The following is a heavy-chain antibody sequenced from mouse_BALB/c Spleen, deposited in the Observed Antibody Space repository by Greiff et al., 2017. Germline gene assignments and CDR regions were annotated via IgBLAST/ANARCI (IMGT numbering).Heavy chain of an antibody. V-gene: IGHV5-6-5*01. CDR3: AREGSHYYGSSYAWFAY. D-gene: IGHD1-1*01. J-gene: IGHJ3*01. CDR1: GFTFSSYA. Sequence: EVQGVESGGGLVKPGGSLKLSCAASGFTFSSYAMSWVRQTPEKRLEWVASISSGGSTYYPDSVKGRFTISRDNARNILYLQMSSLRSEDTAMYYCAREGSHYYGSSYAWFAYWGQGTLVTVSA. CDR2: ISSGGST.